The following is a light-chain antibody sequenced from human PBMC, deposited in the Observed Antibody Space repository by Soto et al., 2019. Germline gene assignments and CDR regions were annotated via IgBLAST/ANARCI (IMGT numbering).Light chain of an antibody. CDR2: GAS. Sequence: EIVMTQSPATLSVSPGERATLSCRASQRVSRNLAWYQQKPGQAPRLLIYGASTRATGIPARFSGSGSETEFTLTISSLQSEDFAVYYCQQYGSSPRYTFGQGTKLEIK. CDR1: QRVSRN. V-gene: IGKV3-15*01. J-gene: IGKJ2*01. CDR3: QQYGSSPRYT.